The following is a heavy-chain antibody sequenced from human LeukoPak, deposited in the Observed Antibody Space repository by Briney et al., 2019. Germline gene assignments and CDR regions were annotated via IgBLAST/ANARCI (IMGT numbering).Heavy chain of an antibody. CDR2: IYYSGST. V-gene: IGHV4-30-4*08. CDR3: ASGKSGY. J-gene: IGHJ4*02. CDR1: GGSFSGYY. D-gene: IGHD6-25*01. Sequence: SETLSLTCTVYGGSFSGYYWSWIRQPPGKGLEWIGYIYYSGSTYYNPSLKSRVTISVDTSKNQFSLKLSSVTAADTAVYYCASGKSGYRGQGTLVTVSS.